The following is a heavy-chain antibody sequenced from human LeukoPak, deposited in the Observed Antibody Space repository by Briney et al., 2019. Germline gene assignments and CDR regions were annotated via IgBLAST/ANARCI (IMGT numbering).Heavy chain of an antibody. CDR1: GGSISSSSYY. V-gene: IGHV4-39*01. D-gene: IGHD2-2*01. Sequence: PAETLSLTCTVSGGSISSSSYYWGWIRQPPGKGREWIGSIYYSGSTYDNPARKSRFTISVATSKTQFSLKLSSVTAADTAVYYCARQFGTSYYYYGMDVWGQGTPVTVSS. CDR2: IYYSGST. J-gene: IGHJ6*02. CDR3: ARQFGTSYYYYGMDV.